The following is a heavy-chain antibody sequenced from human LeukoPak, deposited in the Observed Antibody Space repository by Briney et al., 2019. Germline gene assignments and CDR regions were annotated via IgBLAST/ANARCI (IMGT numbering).Heavy chain of an antibody. CDR3: ATVLRFLELEYYGMDV. J-gene: IGHJ6*02. CDR1: GYTFTGYY. D-gene: IGHD3-3*01. CDR2: INPDSGGT. Sequence: GASVKVSCKASGYTFTGYYMHWVRQAPGQGLEWMGWINPDSGGTNYAQKFQGRVTMTRDTSISTAYMELSRLRSDDTAVYYCATVLRFLELEYYGMDVWGQGTTVTVS. V-gene: IGHV1-2*02.